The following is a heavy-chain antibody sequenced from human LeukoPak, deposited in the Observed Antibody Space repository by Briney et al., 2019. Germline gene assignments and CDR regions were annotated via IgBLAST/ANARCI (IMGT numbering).Heavy chain of an antibody. V-gene: IGHV4-38-2*01. CDR3: ARADYDFWSGYLWFDP. J-gene: IGHJ5*02. D-gene: IGHD3-3*01. CDR1: GYTIDSGYY. Sequence: PSETLSLTCAVSGYTIDSGYYWGWIRQPPGKGLEWIGSIYHSGSTYYNPPLKSRVTISVDTSKTHFSLKLSSVTAADTAVYYCARADYDFWSGYLWFDPWGQGTLVTVSS. CDR2: IYHSGST.